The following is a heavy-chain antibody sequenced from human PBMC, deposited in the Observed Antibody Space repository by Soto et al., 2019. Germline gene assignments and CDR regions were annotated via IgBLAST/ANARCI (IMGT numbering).Heavy chain of an antibody. J-gene: IGHJ4*02. D-gene: IGHD3-22*01. Sequence: EVELLQSGGGLVQPGGSLRLSCVAPGFTFNKHALAWVRKAPGRGREWAPGFSGSGPSTNDSDSVKGRFTISRDNSNNTLYLQMNSLRAEDTAIYYCARTPGVITVISAFDHWGQGTPVTVSS. CDR2: FSGSGPST. CDR3: ARTPGVITVISAFDH. CDR1: GFTFNKHA. V-gene: IGHV3-23*01.